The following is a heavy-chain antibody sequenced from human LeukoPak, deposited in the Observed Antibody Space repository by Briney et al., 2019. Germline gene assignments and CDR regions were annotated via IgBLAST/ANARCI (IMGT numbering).Heavy chain of an antibody. CDR3: AKVLRFLEWLLWGDYFDY. J-gene: IGHJ4*02. CDR2: ISSSGSTI. D-gene: IGHD3-3*01. Sequence: TGGSLRLSCAASGFTFSSYEMNWVRQAPGKGLEWVSYISSSGSTIYYADSVKGRFTISRDNAKNSLYLQMNSLRAEDTAIYYCAKVLRFLEWLLWGDYFDYWGQGTLVTVSS. V-gene: IGHV3-48*03. CDR1: GFTFSSYE.